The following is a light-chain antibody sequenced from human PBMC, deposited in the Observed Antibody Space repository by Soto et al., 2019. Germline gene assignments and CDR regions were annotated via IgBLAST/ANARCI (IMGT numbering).Light chain of an antibody. CDR1: QSVSSY. CDR3: QQRKNWQVT. Sequence: EILLTQSPATLSLSPGERATLSCRASQSVSSYLAWYQQKPGQAPRLLIYDASNRATGIPARFSGSWSGTDFNLTISSLETEDFAVYYCQQRKNWQVTFGQGTRLEIK. J-gene: IGKJ5*01. V-gene: IGKV3-11*01. CDR2: DAS.